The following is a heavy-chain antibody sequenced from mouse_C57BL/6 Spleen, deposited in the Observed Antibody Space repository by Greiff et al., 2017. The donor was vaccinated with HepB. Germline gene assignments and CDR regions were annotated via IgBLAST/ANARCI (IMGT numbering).Heavy chain of an antibody. J-gene: IGHJ3*01. CDR2: INPSNGGT. CDR3: AREGYYGNYVFAC. V-gene: IGHV1-53*01. D-gene: IGHD2-1*01. CDR1: GYTFTSYW. Sequence: VQLVESGTELVKPGASVKLSCKASGYTFTSYWMHWVKQRPGQGLEWIGNINPSNGGTNYNEKFKSKATLTVDKSSSTAYMQLSSLTSEDSAVYYCAREGYYGNYVFACWGQVTLVTVS.